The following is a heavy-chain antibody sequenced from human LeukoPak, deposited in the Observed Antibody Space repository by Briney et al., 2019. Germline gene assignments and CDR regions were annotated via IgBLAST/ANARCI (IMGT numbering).Heavy chain of an antibody. J-gene: IGHJ4*02. D-gene: IGHD6-19*01. CDR3: ARYNSGWDY. V-gene: IGHV3-48*01. Sequence: SGGSLRLSCAASGFTFSSYGMNWVRQTPGKGLEWVSYISSSSSTIYYADSVKGRFTISRDNARNSLYLQMNSLRAEDTALYYCARYNSGWDYWGQGTLVTVSS. CDR2: ISSSSSTI. CDR1: GFTFSSYG.